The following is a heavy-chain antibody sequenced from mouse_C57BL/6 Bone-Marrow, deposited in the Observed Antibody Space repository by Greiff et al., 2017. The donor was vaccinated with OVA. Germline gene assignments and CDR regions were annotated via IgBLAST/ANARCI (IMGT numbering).Heavy chain of an antibody. V-gene: IGHV5-16*01. CDR1: GFTFSDYY. CDR2: INYDGSST. J-gene: IGHJ2*01. Sequence: EVKVVESEGGLVQPGSSMKLSCTASGFTFSDYYMAWVRQVPEKGLEWVANINYDGSSTYYLDSLKSRFIISRDNAKNILYLQMSSLKSEDTATYYCAREDYGSLFFDYWGQGTTLTVSS. D-gene: IGHD1-1*01. CDR3: AREDYGSLFFDY.